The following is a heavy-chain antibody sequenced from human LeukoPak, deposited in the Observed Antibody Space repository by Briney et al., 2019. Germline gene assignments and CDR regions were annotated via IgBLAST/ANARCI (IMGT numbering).Heavy chain of an antibody. CDR3: ASRPYGKGWFDP. Sequence: ASVKVSCKASGYTFTGYYMHWVRQAPGQGLEWMGWINPNSGNTGYAQKFQGRVTITRNTSISTAYMELSSLRSEDTAVYYCASRPYGKGWFDPWGQGTLVTVSS. V-gene: IGHV1-8*03. D-gene: IGHD3-16*01. J-gene: IGHJ5*02. CDR2: INPNSGNT. CDR1: GYTFTGYY.